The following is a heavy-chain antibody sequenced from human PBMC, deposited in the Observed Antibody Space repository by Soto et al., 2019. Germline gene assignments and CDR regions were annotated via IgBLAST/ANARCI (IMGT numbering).Heavy chain of an antibody. CDR3: AKELRNSGYDKENYYYYGMDV. V-gene: IGHV3-23*01. CDR2: ISGSGGST. J-gene: IGHJ6*02. CDR1: GFTFSSYA. D-gene: IGHD5-12*01. Sequence: GGSLRLSCAASGFTFSSYAMSWVRQAPGKGLEWVSAISGSGGSTYYADSVKGRFTISRDNSKNTLYLQMNSLRAEDTAVYYCAKELRNSGYDKENYYYYGMDVWGQGTTVTVSS.